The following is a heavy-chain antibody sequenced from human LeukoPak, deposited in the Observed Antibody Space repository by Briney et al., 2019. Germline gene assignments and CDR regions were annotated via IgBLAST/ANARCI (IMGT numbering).Heavy chain of an antibody. CDR2: IYYSGST. CDR1: GGSLSSGSYY. Sequence: SETLSLTSTVSGGSLSSGSYYWSWIRQPPGEGLGWIEYIYYSGSTNYNPSLKSRVTISVDMSKKQFSLKLSSVTAADTAVYYCARDLWSYESGFDPWGQGILVTVSS. CDR3: ARDLWSYESGFDP. J-gene: IGHJ5*02. D-gene: IGHD3-10*01. V-gene: IGHV4-61*01.